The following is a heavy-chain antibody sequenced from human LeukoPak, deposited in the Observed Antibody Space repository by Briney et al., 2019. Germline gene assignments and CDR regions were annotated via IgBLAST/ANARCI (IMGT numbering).Heavy chain of an antibody. J-gene: IGHJ3*02. CDR1: GFTFTSSA. CDR2: IVVGSGNT. CDR3: AADLAPNSSGGYDI. D-gene: IGHD3-22*01. V-gene: IGHV1-58*02. Sequence: SVKVSCKASGFTFTSSAMQWVRQARGQRLEWIGWIVVGSGNTNYAQKFQERVTITRGMSTSTAYMELSSLRSEDTAVYYCAADLAPNSSGGYDIWGQGTMVTVSS.